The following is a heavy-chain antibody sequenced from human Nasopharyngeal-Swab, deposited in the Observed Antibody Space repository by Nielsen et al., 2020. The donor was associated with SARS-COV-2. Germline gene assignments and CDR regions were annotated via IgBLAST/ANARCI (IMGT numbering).Heavy chain of an antibody. CDR3: ARDGDGAQQPYHYYYYYGMDV. J-gene: IGHJ6*02. Sequence: ASVTVSCKASGYTFTSYGISWVRQAPGQGLEWMGWISAYNGNTNYAQKLQGRVTMTTDTSTSTAYMELRSLRSDDTAVYYCARDGDGAQQPYHYYYYYGMDVWGQGTTVTVSS. V-gene: IGHV1-18*01. CDR1: GYTFTSYG. D-gene: IGHD6-13*01. CDR2: ISAYNGNT.